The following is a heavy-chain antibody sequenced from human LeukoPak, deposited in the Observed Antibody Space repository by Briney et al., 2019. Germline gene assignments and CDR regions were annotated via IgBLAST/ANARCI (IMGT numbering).Heavy chain of an antibody. J-gene: IGHJ4*02. D-gene: IGHD6-19*01. CDR1: GYSFTSHW. Sequence: GESLKISCKGSGYSFTSHWIGWVRQMPGKGLEWMGIIYPGDSDTRYSPSFQGQVTISADKSINTAYLQWSSLKASDTAMYYCARAFYSSGFFFDYWGQGALVTVSS. CDR3: ARAFYSSGFFFDY. CDR2: IYPGDSDT. V-gene: IGHV5-51*01.